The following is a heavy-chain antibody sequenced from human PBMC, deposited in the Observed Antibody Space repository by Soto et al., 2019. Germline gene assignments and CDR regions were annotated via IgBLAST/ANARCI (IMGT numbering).Heavy chain of an antibody. CDR2: ISYDGSNK. CDR3: AKADSSSRYVFQH. J-gene: IGHJ1*01. CDR1: GFTFSSYG. Sequence: GGSLRLSCAASGFTFSSYGMHWVRQAPGKGLEWVAVISYDGSNKYYADSVKGRFTISRDNSKNTLYLQMNSLRTEDTAVYYCAKADSSSRYVFQHWGQGTLVTVSS. D-gene: IGHD6-13*01. V-gene: IGHV3-30*18.